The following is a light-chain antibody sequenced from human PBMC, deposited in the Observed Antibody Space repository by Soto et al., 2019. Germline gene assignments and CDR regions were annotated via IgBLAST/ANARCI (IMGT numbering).Light chain of an antibody. CDR3: QQGNSFPLT. CDR1: QGIGSR. J-gene: IGKJ3*01. Sequence: DIQMTQSPSSVSASVGDRVTITCRAGQGIGSRLDWYQHKPGEAPKLLIYDASSLQIGVPSRFRGSGSGSDFTLANSSLQPEYCAPYDGQQGNSFPLTCGPGNKVDIK. V-gene: IGKV1-12*01. CDR2: DAS.